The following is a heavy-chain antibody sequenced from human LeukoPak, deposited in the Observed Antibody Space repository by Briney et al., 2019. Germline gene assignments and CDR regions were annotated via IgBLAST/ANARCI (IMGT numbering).Heavy chain of an antibody. J-gene: IGHJ6*03. V-gene: IGHV1-2*02. CDR3: ARGDFYFYYMDV. D-gene: IGHD3-3*01. CDR2: INPNSGGT. Sequence: ASVKVSCKASGYTFTGYYMHWVRQAPGQGLEWMGWINPNSGGTNYAQKFQGRVTMSRDASISTAYMELSRLRSDDTAVYYCARGDFYFYYMDVWGKGTTVTVSS. CDR1: GYTFTGYY.